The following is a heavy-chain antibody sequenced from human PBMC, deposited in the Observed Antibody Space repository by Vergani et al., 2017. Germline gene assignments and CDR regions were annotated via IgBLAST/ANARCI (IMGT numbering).Heavy chain of an antibody. CDR1: GFTFSSYG. CDR2: IRYDGSNK. J-gene: IGHJ4*02. CDR3: AKDESTYYYDSSGSPDY. D-gene: IGHD3-22*01. Sequence: VQLVESGGGVVQPGGSLRLSCAASGFTFSSYGMHWVRQAPGKGLEWVAFIRYDGSNKYYADSVKGRFTISRDNSKNTLYLQMNSLRAEDTAVYYCAKDESTYYYDSSGSPDYWGQGTLVTVSS. V-gene: IGHV3-30*02.